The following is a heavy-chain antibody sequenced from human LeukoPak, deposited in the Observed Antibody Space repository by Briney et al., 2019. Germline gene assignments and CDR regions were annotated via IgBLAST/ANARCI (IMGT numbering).Heavy chain of an antibody. CDR2: INHSGST. Sequence: SETLSLTCAVYGGSFSGYYWSWIRQPPGKGLEWIGEINHSGSTNYNPSLKSRVTISVDTSKNQFSLKLSSVTAADTAVYYCAHYYGSGISWFDPWGQGTLVTVSS. V-gene: IGHV4-34*01. CDR3: AHYYGSGISWFDP. CDR1: GGSFSGYY. J-gene: IGHJ5*02. D-gene: IGHD3-10*01.